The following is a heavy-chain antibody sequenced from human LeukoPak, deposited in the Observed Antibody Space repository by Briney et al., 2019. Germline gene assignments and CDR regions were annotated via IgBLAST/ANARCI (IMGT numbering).Heavy chain of an antibody. CDR1: GFTFSSYG. D-gene: IGHD3-10*01. Sequence: GGSLRLSCAASGFTFSSYGMHWVRQAPGKGLEWVAVISYDGSNKYYADSVKGRFTISRDNSKNTLYLQMNSLRAEDTAVYYCAKADSGWGQGTLVTVSS. V-gene: IGHV3-30*18. CDR3: AKADSG. J-gene: IGHJ4*02. CDR2: ISYDGSNK.